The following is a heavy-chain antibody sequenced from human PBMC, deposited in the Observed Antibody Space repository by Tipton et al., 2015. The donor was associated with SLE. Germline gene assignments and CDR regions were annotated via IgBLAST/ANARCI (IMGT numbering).Heavy chain of an antibody. V-gene: IGHV4-59*01. CDR3: ARTAGYSKAIGY. J-gene: IGHJ4*02. CDR1: GGSINNYF. CDR2: ISNSGSS. Sequence: TLSLTCTVSGGSINNYFWNWLRQPPGKGLGLEWIGYISNSGSSSYNPSLRSRGYISIDTSKNQFSLNLSSVTAADTAVYYCARTAGYSKAIGYWGQGTLVTVSS. D-gene: IGHD1-26*01.